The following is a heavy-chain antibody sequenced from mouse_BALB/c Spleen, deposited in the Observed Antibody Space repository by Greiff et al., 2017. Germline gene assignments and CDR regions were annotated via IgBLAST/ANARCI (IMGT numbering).Heavy chain of an antibody. V-gene: IGHV3-2*02. J-gene: IGHJ4*01. CDR1: GYAFTSYYA. D-gene: IGHD2-10*02. Sequence: EVKLQESGPGLVKPSQSLSLTCTVSGYAFTSYYAWYWLRQFPGNKLEWMGFISYSGSTSYNPSLKSQIFITRDTSKNQFFLQLNSVTTEDTATYCYARGEYGIRYAMDYWGQGTSVTVSS. CDR2: ISYSGST. CDR3: ARGEYGIRYAMDY.